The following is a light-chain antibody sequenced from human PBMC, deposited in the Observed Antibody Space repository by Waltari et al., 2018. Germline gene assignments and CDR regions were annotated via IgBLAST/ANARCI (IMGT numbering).Light chain of an antibody. CDR1: SSDVGSYNL. J-gene: IGLJ3*02. Sequence: QSALTQPASVSGSPGQSITISCTGTSSDVGSYNLVSWYQQHPGKAPKLLIYEGSKRPSGVSNRLSGSKSGHTASLTISGLQAEDEADYYCCSYAGSSPWVFGGGTKLTVL. CDR2: EGS. V-gene: IGLV2-23*01. CDR3: CSYAGSSPWV.